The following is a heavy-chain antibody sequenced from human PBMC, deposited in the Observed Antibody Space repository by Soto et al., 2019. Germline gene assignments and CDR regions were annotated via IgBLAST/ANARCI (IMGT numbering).Heavy chain of an antibody. CDR2: ISYDGSNK. D-gene: IGHD3-22*01. J-gene: IGHJ3*02. Sequence: QVQLVESGGGVVQPGRSLRLSCAASGFTFSSYGMHWVRQAPGKGLEWVAVISYDGSNKYYADSVKGRFTISRDNSKNTLYLKMNSLRAEDTAVYYCARNYYDSSGYYPPPDAFDIWGQGTMVTVSS. CDR3: ARNYYDSSGYYPPPDAFDI. V-gene: IGHV3-30*03. CDR1: GFTFSSYG.